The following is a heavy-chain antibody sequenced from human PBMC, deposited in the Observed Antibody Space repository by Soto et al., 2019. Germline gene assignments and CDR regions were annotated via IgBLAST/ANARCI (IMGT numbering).Heavy chain of an antibody. J-gene: IGHJ4*02. CDR2: VSFSGNSP. V-gene: IGHV3-23*01. CDR1: GFKFSAFA. D-gene: IGHD2-21*01. Sequence: EVQLLESGGGLVQPGGSLRLSCAASGFKFSAFAMTWVRQVPGKGLEWVSSVSFSGNSPYYADAVKGRFTISKDNSNNTLYLQMNSLRDDDTATYYCAKRGSSGGDAGPFYFDYWGQGIQVTVSS. CDR3: AKRGSSGGDAGPFYFDY.